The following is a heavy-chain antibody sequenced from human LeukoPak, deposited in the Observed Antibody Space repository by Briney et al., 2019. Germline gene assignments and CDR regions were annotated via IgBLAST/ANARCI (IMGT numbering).Heavy chain of an antibody. D-gene: IGHD3-10*01. CDR1: GYTFTSYG. CDR3: AREGYYGSGSRHYYYMDA. CDR2: ISAYNGNT. Sequence: ASVKVSCKASGYTFTSYGISWVRQAPGQGLEWMGWISAYNGNTNYAQKLQGRVTMTTDTSTSTAYMELRSLRSDDTAVYYRAREGYYGSGSRHYYYMDAWGKGTTVTVSS. J-gene: IGHJ6*03. V-gene: IGHV1-18*01.